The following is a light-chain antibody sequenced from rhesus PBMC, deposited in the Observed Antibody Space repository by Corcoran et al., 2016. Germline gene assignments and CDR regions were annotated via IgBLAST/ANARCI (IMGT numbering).Light chain of an antibody. CDR3: VQTIAFPWT. Sequence: DIVMTQTPLSLPITPGEPASISCRSSQSLLHSNGNSYLHWYLPKPGQSPQLLIYGGSNRASGVPDRFSGSGAGTDVKLKISKVEAEDVGVYYCVQTIAFPWTFGQGTKVEI. CDR1: QSLLHSNGNSY. J-gene: IGKJ1*01. CDR2: GGS. V-gene: IGKV2-72*02.